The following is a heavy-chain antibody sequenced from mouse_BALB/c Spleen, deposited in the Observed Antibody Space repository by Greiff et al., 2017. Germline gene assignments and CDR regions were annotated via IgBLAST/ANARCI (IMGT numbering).Heavy chain of an antibody. J-gene: IGHJ2*01. CDR3: ARENYGSPYYFDY. CDR1: GFTFTDYY. D-gene: IGHD1-1*01. V-gene: IGHV7-3*02. CDR2: IRNKANGYTT. Sequence: EVHLVESGGGLVQPGGSLRLSCATSGFTFTDYYMSWVRQPPGKALEWLGFIRNKANGYTTEYSASVKGRFTISRDNSQSILYLQMNTLRAEDSATYYCARENYGSPYYFDYWGQGTTLTVSS.